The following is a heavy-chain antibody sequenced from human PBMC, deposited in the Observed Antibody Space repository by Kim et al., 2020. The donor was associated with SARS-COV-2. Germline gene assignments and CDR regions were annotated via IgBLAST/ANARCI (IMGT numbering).Heavy chain of an antibody. V-gene: IGHV3-21*01. CDR3: AREKSKYYYGSGSPRGCFDY. Sequence: GGSLRLSCAASGFTFSSYSMNWVRQAPGKGLEWVSSISSSSSYIYYADSVKGRFTISRDNAKNSLYLQMNSLRAEDTAVYYCAREKSKYYYGSGSPRGCFDYWGQGTLVTVSS. CDR2: ISSSSSYI. D-gene: IGHD3-10*01. J-gene: IGHJ4*02. CDR1: GFTFSSYS.